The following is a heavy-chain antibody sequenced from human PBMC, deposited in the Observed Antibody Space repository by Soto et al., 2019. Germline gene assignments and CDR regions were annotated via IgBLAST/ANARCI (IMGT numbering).Heavy chain of an antibody. CDR3: ARAGAATPSDY. Sequence: SETLSLTCTVSGGSISNYYCSWIRQPPGKGLEWIGYMYYSGSTNYNPSLKSRVTISVDTSKNQFSLKLSSVTAADTAVYYCARAGAATPSDYWGQGTLVTVSS. CDR1: GGSISNYY. V-gene: IGHV4-59*01. J-gene: IGHJ4*02. CDR2: MYYSGST. D-gene: IGHD2-15*01.